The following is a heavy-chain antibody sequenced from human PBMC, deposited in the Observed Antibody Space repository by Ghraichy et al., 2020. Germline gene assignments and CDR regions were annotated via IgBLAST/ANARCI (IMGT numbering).Heavy chain of an antibody. V-gene: IGHV4-59*01. J-gene: IGHJ6*02. Sequence: SETLSLTCTVSGGSISSYYWSWIRQPPGKGLEWIGYIYYSGSTNYNPSLKSRVTISVDTSKNQFSLKLSSVTAADTAVYYCARVGAFEGYSGYGFYYGMDVWGQGTTVTVSS. CDR3: ARVGAFEGYSGYGFYYGMDV. D-gene: IGHD5-12*01. CDR1: GGSISSYY. CDR2: IYYSGST.